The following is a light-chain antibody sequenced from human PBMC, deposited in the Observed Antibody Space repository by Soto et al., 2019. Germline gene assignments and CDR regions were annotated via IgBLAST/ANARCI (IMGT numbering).Light chain of an antibody. V-gene: IGLV1-40*01. CDR2: ENN. CDR3: QSYDSSLSGYV. J-gene: IGLJ1*01. CDR1: SSNIGAGYE. Sequence: QSALTQPPSVSEASGQRVTISCTGSSSNIGAGYEAHWYQQVPGTAPKLLIYENNNRPSGVPDRFSGSKSGTSASLAITGLQAEDEAEYYCQSYDSSLSGYVFGTGTKLTVL.